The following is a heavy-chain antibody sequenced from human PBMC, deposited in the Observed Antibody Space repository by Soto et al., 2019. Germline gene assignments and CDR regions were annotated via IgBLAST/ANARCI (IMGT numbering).Heavy chain of an antibody. J-gene: IGHJ6*02. D-gene: IGHD2-21*02. Sequence: NPGGSLRLSCAASGFTFSSYSMNWVRQAPGKGLEWVSSISSSSSYIYYADSVKGRFTISRDNAKNSLYLQMNSLRAEDTAVYYCARAYCGGDCDPNYYYYGMDVWGQGTTVTVSS. CDR3: ARAYCGGDCDPNYYYYGMDV. V-gene: IGHV3-21*01. CDR1: GFTFSSYS. CDR2: ISSSSSYI.